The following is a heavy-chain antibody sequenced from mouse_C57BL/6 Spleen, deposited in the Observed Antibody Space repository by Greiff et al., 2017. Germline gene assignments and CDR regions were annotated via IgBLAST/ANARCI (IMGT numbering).Heavy chain of an antibody. CDR1: GYTFTSYW. CDR2: IDPSDSYT. Sequence: QVQLQQSGAELVMPGASVKLSCKASGYTFTSYWMHWVKQRPGQGLEWIGEIDPSDSYTNYNQKFKGKSTLTVDKSSSTAYMQLSSLTSEDSAVYYCARSAYYGSSYDYAMDYWGQGTSVTVSS. J-gene: IGHJ4*01. V-gene: IGHV1-69*01. D-gene: IGHD1-1*01. CDR3: ARSAYYGSSYDYAMDY.